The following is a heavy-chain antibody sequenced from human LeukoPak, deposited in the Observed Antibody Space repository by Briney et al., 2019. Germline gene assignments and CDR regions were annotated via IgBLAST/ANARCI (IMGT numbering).Heavy chain of an antibody. CDR2: ISSSSSYI. CDR1: GFTFSNYA. J-gene: IGHJ4*02. Sequence: GGSLRLSCATSGFTFSNYAVSWVRQAPGKGLEWVSSISSSSSYIYYADSVKGRFTISRDNAKNSLYLQMNSLRAEDTAVYYCARDRVGATTLFDYWGQGTLVTVSS. V-gene: IGHV3-21*01. CDR3: ARDRVGATTLFDY. D-gene: IGHD1-26*01.